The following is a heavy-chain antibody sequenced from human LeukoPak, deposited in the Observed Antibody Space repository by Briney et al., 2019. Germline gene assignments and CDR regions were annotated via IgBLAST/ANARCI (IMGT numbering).Heavy chain of an antibody. CDR2: ISSTSRSI. D-gene: IGHD4-17*01. CDR1: GFTFSSYS. Sequence: GGSLRLSCAASGFTFSSYSMSWVSQAPGKGLEWVSSISSTSRSISYADSLKGQFTISRDNARNSLYLQMNNLRVEDTAVYYCAREGYGDYYFDYWGQGTLVTVSS. J-gene: IGHJ4*02. V-gene: IGHV3-21*01. CDR3: AREGYGDYYFDY.